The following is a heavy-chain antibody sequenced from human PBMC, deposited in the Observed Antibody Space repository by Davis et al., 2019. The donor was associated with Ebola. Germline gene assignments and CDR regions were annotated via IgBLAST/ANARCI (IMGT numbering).Heavy chain of an antibody. V-gene: IGHV4-59*01. CDR2: IYHTGDT. CDR3: AVLAGY. J-gene: IGHJ4*02. CDR1: GGSINNYF. Sequence: MPSETLSLTCTVSGGSINNYFWSWIRQSPGKGLEWIGEIYHTGDTNYNPSLKSRVTISVDTSKNQFSLKLTSVTAADTAVYYCAVLAGYWGQGTLVTVSS. D-gene: IGHD3-10*01.